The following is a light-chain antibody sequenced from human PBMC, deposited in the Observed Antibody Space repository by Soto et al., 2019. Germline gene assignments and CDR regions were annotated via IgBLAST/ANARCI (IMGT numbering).Light chain of an antibody. Sequence: QSALTQPASVSGSPGQSITISCTGTSSDVGGYNYVSWYQQHPGKAPKLMIYEVSNRPSGVYNRFSGSKSGNTASLTISGLQAEDEAEYYCSSYTSSSTHWVFGGGTKLTVL. J-gene: IGLJ3*02. CDR3: SSYTSSSTHWV. CDR2: EVS. V-gene: IGLV2-14*01. CDR1: SSDVGGYNY.